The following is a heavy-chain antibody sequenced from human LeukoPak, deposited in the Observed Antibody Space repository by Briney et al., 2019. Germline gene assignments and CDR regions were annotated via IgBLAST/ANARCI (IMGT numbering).Heavy chain of an antibody. CDR3: ARGGRIQLWPGYDY. CDR2: INHSGST. Sequence: NPSETLSLTCAVYGGSFSGYYWSWIRQPPGKGLEWIGEINHSGSTNYNPSLKSRVTISVDTSKNQFSLKLSSVTAADTAVYYCARGGRIQLWPGYDYWGQGTLVTVPS. CDR1: GGSFSGYY. V-gene: IGHV4-34*01. D-gene: IGHD5-18*01. J-gene: IGHJ4*02.